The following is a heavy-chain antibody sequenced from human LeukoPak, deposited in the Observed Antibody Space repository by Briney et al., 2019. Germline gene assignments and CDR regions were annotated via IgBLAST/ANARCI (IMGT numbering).Heavy chain of an antibody. CDR1: GGSITSYY. CDR2: IYYSGST. CDR3: ARGGYYGSGNDFRFDP. D-gene: IGHD3-10*01. Sequence: PSETLSLTCTVSGGSITSYYWSWIRQPPGKGLEWIGYIYYSGSTNYKPSLKSRVTISVDTSKNQFSLKLSSVTAADTAVYYCARGGYYGSGNDFRFDPWGQGTLVTVSS. J-gene: IGHJ5*02. V-gene: IGHV4-59*01.